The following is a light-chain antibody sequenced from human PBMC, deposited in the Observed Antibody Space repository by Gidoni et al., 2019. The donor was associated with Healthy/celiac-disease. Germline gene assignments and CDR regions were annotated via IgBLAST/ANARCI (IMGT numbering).Light chain of an antibody. V-gene: IGKV1-33*01. CDR3: QQYDNLYT. CDR1: QDISNH. Sequence: EIQMTQSPSSLSASVGDSVTITCQASQDISNHLNWYQQKPGKAPKLLIYDASNLETGVPSRFSGSGSGTDFTFTISSLQPEDIATYYCQQYDNLYTFGQGTKLEIK. CDR2: DAS. J-gene: IGKJ2*01.